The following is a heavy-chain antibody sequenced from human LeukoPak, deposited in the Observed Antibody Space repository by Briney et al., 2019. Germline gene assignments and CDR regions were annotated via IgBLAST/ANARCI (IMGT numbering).Heavy chain of an antibody. D-gene: IGHD6-19*01. CDR1: GGSISSSSYY. Sequence: PSETLSLTCTVSGGSISSSSYYWGWLRQPLGKGLEWIGSIYYSGSTYYNPSLKSRVTISVDTSKNQFSLKLSSVTAADTAVYYCARHMGENSSGWYWPEYFQHWGQGTLVTVSS. CDR2: IYYSGST. V-gene: IGHV4-39*01. J-gene: IGHJ1*01. CDR3: ARHMGENSSGWYWPEYFQH.